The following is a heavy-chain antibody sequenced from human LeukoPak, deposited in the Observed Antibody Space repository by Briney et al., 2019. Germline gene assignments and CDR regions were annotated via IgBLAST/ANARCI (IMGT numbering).Heavy chain of an antibody. CDR2: IIPILGIA. Sequence: ASVKVSCKASGGTFSSYAISWVRQAPGQGLEWMGRIIPILGIANYAQKFQGRVTITADKSTSTAYMELSSLRSEDTAVYYCARVSYDSSGYYPRGAFDYWGQGTLVTVSS. D-gene: IGHD3-22*01. J-gene: IGHJ4*02. CDR1: GGTFSSYA. CDR3: ARVSYDSSGYYPRGAFDY. V-gene: IGHV1-69*04.